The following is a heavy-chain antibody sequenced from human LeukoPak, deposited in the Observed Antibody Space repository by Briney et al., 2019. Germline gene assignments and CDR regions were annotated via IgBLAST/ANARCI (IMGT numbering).Heavy chain of an antibody. D-gene: IGHD3-3*01. J-gene: IGHJ5*02. CDR2: INSDGSST. V-gene: IGHV3-74*01. CDR3: ARDYTIFGVIISFGFDP. CDR1: GFTVSTYW. Sequence: GGSLRLSCAASGFTVSTYWMHWVRQAPGKGLVWVLRINSDGSSTTYADSVKGRFTVSRDNAKNTLYLQMNSLRVEDTAVYYCARDYTIFGVIISFGFDPWGQGTLVTVSS.